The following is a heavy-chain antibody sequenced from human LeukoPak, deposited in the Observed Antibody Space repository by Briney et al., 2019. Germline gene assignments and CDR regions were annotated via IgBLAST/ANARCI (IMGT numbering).Heavy chain of an antibody. CDR3: ARGGDNYGYIFDY. CDR2: IYSGGST. J-gene: IGHJ4*02. CDR1: GFTVSSNY. V-gene: IGHV3-53*01. D-gene: IGHD5-18*01. Sequence: GGSLRLSCAASGFTVSSNYMSWVRQAPGKGLEWVSVIYSGGSTYYADSVKGRFTISRDNAKNSLYLQMNNLRAEDTAVYYCARGGDNYGYIFDYWGQGTLVTVSS.